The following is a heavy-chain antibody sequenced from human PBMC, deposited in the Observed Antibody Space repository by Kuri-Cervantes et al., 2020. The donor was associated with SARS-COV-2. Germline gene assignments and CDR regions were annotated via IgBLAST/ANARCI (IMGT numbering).Heavy chain of an antibody. D-gene: IGHD3-9*01. V-gene: IGHV4-61*02. Sequence: LRLSCTVSGGSISSGSYYWSWIRQPAGKGLEWIGRIYTSGSTNYNPSLKSRVTMSVDTSKNQFSLKLTSVTAADTAVYYCARRSYYDFFTGYYIPFYMDVWGKGTTVTVSS. CDR3: ARRSYYDFFTGYYIPFYMDV. J-gene: IGHJ6*03. CDR2: IYTSGST. CDR1: GGSISSGSYY.